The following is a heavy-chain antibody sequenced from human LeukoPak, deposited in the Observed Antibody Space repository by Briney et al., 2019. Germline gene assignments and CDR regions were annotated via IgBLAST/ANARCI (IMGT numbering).Heavy chain of an antibody. Sequence: PSETLSLTCTVSGGSISSYYWSWIRQPPGKGLEWIGYIFYSGSTNYNPSLKSRVTISVDTSKNQFSLKLTSVTAADTAVYYSAKGDAYNPSSFYGVDVWGQGTTVTVSS. CDR2: IFYSGST. CDR1: GGSISSYY. CDR3: AKGDAYNPSSFYGVDV. V-gene: IGHV4-59*01. D-gene: IGHD5-24*01. J-gene: IGHJ6*02.